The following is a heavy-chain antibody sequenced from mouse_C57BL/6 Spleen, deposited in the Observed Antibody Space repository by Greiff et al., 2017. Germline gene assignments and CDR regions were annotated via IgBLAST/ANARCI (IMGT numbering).Heavy chain of an antibody. Sequence: EVQLQQSGPELVKPGASVKISCKASGYTFTDYYMNWVKQSHGKSLEWIGDINPNNGGTSYNQKFKGKATLTVDKSSSTAYMELRSLTSGDSAVDYCARDGYSLYDVWGTGTTVTVSS. V-gene: IGHV1-26*01. CDR2: INPNNGGT. J-gene: IGHJ1*03. CDR1: GYTFTDYY. CDR3: ARDGYSLYDV. D-gene: IGHD2-3*01.